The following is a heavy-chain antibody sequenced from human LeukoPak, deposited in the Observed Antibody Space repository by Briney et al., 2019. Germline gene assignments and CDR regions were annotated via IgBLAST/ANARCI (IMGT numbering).Heavy chain of an antibody. J-gene: IGHJ4*02. V-gene: IGHV4-31*03. CDR1: GGSISSGGYY. D-gene: IGHD6-19*01. CDR2: IYYSGST. CDR3: ARRIAVAGDFDY. Sequence: SETLSLTCTVSGGSISSGGYYWSWIRQHPGKGLEWIGYIYYSGSTNYNPSLKSRVTISVDTSKNQFSLKLSSVTAADTAVYYCARRIAVAGDFDYWGQGTLVTVSS.